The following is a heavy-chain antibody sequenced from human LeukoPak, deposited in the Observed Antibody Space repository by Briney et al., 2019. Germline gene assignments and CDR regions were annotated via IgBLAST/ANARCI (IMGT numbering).Heavy chain of an antibody. D-gene: IGHD3-22*01. J-gene: IGHJ5*02. CDR3: ARAGYYDSSGQLLYLYNWFDP. Sequence: PSETLSLTCAVYGGSFSGYYWSWIRQPPGKGLEWIGEINHSGSTNYNPSLKSRVTISVDTSKNQFSLKLSSVTAADTAVYYCARAGYYDSSGQLLYLYNWFDPWGQGTLVTVSS. CDR1: GGSFSGYY. V-gene: IGHV4-34*01. CDR2: INHSGST.